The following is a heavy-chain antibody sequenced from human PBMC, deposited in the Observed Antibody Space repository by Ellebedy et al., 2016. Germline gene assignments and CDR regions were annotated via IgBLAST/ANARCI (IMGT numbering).Heavy chain of an antibody. CDR3: AKDRGSGYGGYEGDY. J-gene: IGHJ4*02. CDR2: ISGSGGST. Sequence: GGSLRLXXAASGFTFSSYAMSWVRQAPGKGLEWVSTISGSGGSTYYADSVQGRFTISRDNSKNTLYLQVNSLTAEDTAVYFCAKDRGSGYGGYEGDYWGQGTLVTVSS. D-gene: IGHD5-12*01. CDR1: GFTFSSYA. V-gene: IGHV3-23*01.